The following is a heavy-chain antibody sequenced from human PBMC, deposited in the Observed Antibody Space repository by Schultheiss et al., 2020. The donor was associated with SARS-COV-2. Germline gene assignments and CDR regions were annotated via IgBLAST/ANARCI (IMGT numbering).Heavy chain of an antibody. J-gene: IGHJ6*02. Sequence: GGSLRLSCAASGFTFSSYGMHWVRQAPGKGLEWVAVIWYDGSNKYYADSVKGRFTISRDNSKNTLYLQMNSLRAEDTAVYYCASDLSIAVAGYTYYYYGMDVWGQGTTVTVSS. CDR2: IWYDGSNK. CDR1: GFTFSSYG. CDR3: ASDLSIAVAGYTYYYYGMDV. V-gene: IGHV3-33*08. D-gene: IGHD6-19*01.